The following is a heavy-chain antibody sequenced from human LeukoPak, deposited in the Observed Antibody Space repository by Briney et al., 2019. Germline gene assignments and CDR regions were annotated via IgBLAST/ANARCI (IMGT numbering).Heavy chain of an antibody. D-gene: IGHD2-2*01. CDR3: ARAGGPPYCSITSCYVALDAFDI. CDR1: GYTFTSYG. V-gene: IGHV1-18*01. J-gene: IGHJ3*02. Sequence: ASVKVSCKASGYTFTSYGISWVRQAPGQGLEWMGWISAYNGDRTYAQRLQGRVTMTTDTSTSTAYMELRSLRSDDTAVYYCARAGGPPYCSITSCYVALDAFDIWGQGTMVTVSS. CDR2: ISAYNGDR.